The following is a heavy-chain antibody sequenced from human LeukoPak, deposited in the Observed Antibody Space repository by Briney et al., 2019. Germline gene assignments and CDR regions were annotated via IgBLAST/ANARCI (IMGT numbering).Heavy chain of an antibody. CDR2: VYPSDSDI. V-gene: IGHV5-51*03. Sequence: GESLNISCKASGYTFTYFWIGWVRQMPGKGLEWVGIVYPSDSDIRYSPSFEGQVTISADKSIGTAYLQWSSLRASDTATYYCARLIGGGRNWLDPWGQGTQVTVSS. CDR1: GYTFTYFW. D-gene: IGHD3-16*01. CDR3: ARLIGGGRNWLDP. J-gene: IGHJ5*02.